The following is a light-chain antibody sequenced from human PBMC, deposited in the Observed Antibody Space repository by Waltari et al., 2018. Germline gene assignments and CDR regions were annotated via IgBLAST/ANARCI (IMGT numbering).Light chain of an antibody. Sequence: EIVLTQSPGTASLSPGERVTLSCRASQTVGSSSLAWYQQKPGQAPRRVIYRASRRATGIPDRFRCSGSGTDFSLTISRLEPEDFAVYYCQQHGTLPATFGQGTKVEIK. V-gene: IGKV3-20*01. CDR3: QQHGTLPAT. CDR2: RAS. J-gene: IGKJ1*01. CDR1: QTVGSSS.